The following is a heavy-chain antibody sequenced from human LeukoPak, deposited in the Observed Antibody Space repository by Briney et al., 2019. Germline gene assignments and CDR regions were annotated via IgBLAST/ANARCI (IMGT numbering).Heavy chain of an antibody. CDR2: INHRGST. J-gene: IGHJ4*02. V-gene: IGHV4-34*01. D-gene: IGHD3-22*01. CDR3: ARGSRRSGYYSGY. CDR1: GGSFSGYY. Sequence: SETLSLTCAVYGGSFSGYYWSWIRQTPGKGLEWIGEINHRGSTNYNPSLKSRVTISVDTSKNQFSLKLSSVTAADTAVYYYARGSRRSGYYSGYWGQGTLVTVSS.